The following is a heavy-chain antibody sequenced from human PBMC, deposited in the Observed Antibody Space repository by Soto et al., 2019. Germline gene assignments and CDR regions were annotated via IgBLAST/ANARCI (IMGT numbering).Heavy chain of an antibody. J-gene: IGHJ4*02. V-gene: IGHV4-39*01. CDR3: ANEPIVGVTHHFDY. D-gene: IGHD1-26*01. Sequence: PSETLSLTCTVSGGSISSSSYYWGWIRQPPGKGLEWIGSIYYSGSTYYNPSLKSRVTISVDTSKNQFSLKLSSVTAADTAVYYYANEPIVGVTHHFDYWGQGTLVTVSS. CDR2: IYYSGST. CDR1: GGSISSSSYY.